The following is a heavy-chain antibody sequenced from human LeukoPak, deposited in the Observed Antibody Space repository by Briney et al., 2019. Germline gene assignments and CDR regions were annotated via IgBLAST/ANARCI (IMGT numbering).Heavy chain of an antibody. V-gene: IGHV4-59*01. J-gene: IGHJ6*03. CDR1: GGSISGYH. CDR2: IYYSGSS. Sequence: SETLSLTCNVSGGSISGYHWNWIRQPPGKGLEWLGYIYYSGSSNYNPSLKSRVTISVDTSKNQFSLKLSSVTAADTAVYYCARVPRSYYYYYYMDVWGKGTTVTVSS. CDR3: ARVPRSYYYYYYMDV.